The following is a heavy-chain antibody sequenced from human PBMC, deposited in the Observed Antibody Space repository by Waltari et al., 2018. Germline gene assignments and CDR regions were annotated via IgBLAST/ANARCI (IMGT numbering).Heavy chain of an antibody. J-gene: IGHJ4*02. CDR2: IYYSGST. CDR3: ARGGYYYDSSGYYRRLDY. Sequence: QVQLQESGPGLVKPSETLSRTCTVSGGSISSPYWSWIRQPPGKGLEWIGYIYYSGSTHYNPSLKSRVTISVDTSKNQFSLKLSSVTAADTAVYYCARGGYYYDSSGYYRRLDYWGQGTLVTVSS. D-gene: IGHD3-22*01. CDR1: GGSISSPY. V-gene: IGHV4-59*11.